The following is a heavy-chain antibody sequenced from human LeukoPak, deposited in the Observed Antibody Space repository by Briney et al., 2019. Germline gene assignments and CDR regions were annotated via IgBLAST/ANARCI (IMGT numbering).Heavy chain of an antibody. J-gene: IGHJ4*02. CDR1: GFTLSSFW. CDR2: ISSSSSYI. V-gene: IGHV3-21*01. Sequence: GGSLRLSCAASGFTLSSFWMTWVRQAPGKGLEWVSSISSSSSYIYYADSVKGRFTISRDNAKNSLYLQMNSLRAEDTAVYCCARYCSSTSCLGAFDYWGQGTLVTVSS. CDR3: ARYCSSTSCLGAFDY. D-gene: IGHD2-2*01.